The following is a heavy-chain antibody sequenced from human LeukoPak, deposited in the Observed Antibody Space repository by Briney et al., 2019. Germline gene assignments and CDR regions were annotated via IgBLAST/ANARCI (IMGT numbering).Heavy chain of an antibody. CDR2: IWYDGSNK. CDR3: AKEGEVGAYFDY. D-gene: IGHD1-26*01. J-gene: IGHJ4*02. V-gene: IGHV3-33*06. CDR1: GFTFSSYG. Sequence: GRSLRLSCAASGFTFSSYGMHWVRQAPGKGLEGVAVIWYDGSNKYYADSVKGRFTISRDNSKNTLYLKMNSRRAEDTAVYYCAKEGEVGAYFDYWGQGTLVTVSS.